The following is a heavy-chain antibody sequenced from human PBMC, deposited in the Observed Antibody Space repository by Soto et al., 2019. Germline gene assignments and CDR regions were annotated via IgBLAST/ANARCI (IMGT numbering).Heavy chain of an antibody. V-gene: IGHV1-69*01. Sequence: QVQLVQSGAEVKKPGSSVKVSCKASGGTFSSYAISWVRQAPGQGLEWMGGIIPIFGTANYAQKFQGRVTITADESTSTAYMELSSLRSEDTAVCNCARTYYDILTGYYKVEGDINWFDPWGQGTLVTVSS. CDR1: GGTFSSYA. J-gene: IGHJ5*02. D-gene: IGHD3-9*01. CDR3: ARTYYDILTGYYKVEGDINWFDP. CDR2: IIPIFGTA.